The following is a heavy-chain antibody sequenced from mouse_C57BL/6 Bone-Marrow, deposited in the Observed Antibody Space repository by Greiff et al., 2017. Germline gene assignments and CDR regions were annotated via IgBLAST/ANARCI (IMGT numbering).Heavy chain of an antibody. Sequence: EVKVVESGGDLVKPGGSLKLSCAASGFTFSSYGMSWVRQTPDKRLEWVATISSGGSYTYYPDSVKGRFTISRDNAKNTLYLQMSSLKSEDTAMYYCARPYGNYWGQGTLVTVSA. CDR1: GFTFSSYG. J-gene: IGHJ3*01. D-gene: IGHD2-1*01. V-gene: IGHV5-6*01. CDR3: ARPYGNY. CDR2: ISSGGSYT.